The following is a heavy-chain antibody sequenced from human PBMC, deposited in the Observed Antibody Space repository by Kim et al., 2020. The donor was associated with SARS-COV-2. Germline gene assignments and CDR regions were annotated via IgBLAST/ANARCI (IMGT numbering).Heavy chain of an antibody. CDR1: GYTLTELS. Sequence: ASVKVSCKVSGYTLTELSMHWVRQAPGKGLEWMGGFDPEDVETIYAQKFQGRVTMTEDTSTDTAYMELSSLRSEDTALYYCATVFAIFGVVTRFDYWGQGNLVTVSS. CDR2: FDPEDVET. CDR3: ATVFAIFGVVTRFDY. D-gene: IGHD3-3*01. J-gene: IGHJ4*02. V-gene: IGHV1-24*01.